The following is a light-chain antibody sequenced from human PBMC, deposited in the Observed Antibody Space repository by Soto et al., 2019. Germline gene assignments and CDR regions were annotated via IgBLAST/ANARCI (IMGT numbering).Light chain of an antibody. CDR1: SSDVGGNNH. CDR3: SSFTATDTIYV. J-gene: IGLJ1*01. V-gene: IGLV2-14*03. CDR2: DVS. Sequence: QPVLTHPASVSGSPRQSLPISYTGTSSDVGGNNHVSWYQHHPGKAPQLMIYDVSNRPSGVSNRFSGSKSGNTASLTIYGLQAEDEADYYCSSFTATDTIYVFGTGTKVTVL.